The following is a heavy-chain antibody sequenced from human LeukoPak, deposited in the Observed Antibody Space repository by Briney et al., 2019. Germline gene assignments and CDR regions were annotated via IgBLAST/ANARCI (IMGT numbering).Heavy chain of an antibody. J-gene: IGHJ4*02. D-gene: IGHD4-17*01. Sequence: SETLSLTCTVSGGSISSSSYYWGWIRQPPGKGLEWIGSIYYSGSTYYNPSLKSRVTISVDTSKNQFSLKLSSVTAADTAVYYCARGSTNDYGDSRYFDYWGQGTLVTVSS. V-gene: IGHV4-39*07. CDR1: GGSISSSSYY. CDR3: ARGSTNDYGDSRYFDY. CDR2: IYYSGST.